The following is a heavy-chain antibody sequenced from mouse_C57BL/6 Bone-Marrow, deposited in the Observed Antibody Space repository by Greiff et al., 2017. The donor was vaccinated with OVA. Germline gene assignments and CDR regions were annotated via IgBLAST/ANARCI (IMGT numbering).Heavy chain of an antibody. D-gene: IGHD1-1*01. J-gene: IGHJ2*01. V-gene: IGHV1-69*01. Sequence: VQLQQPGAELVMPGASVKLSCKASGYTFTSYWMHWVKQRPGQGLEWIGEIDPSDSYTNYNQKFKGKSTLTVDKSSSTAYMQLSSLTSEDSAVYYCARGGLLRSFDYWGQGTTLTVSS. CDR3: ARGGLLRSFDY. CDR1: GYTFTSYW. CDR2: IDPSDSYT.